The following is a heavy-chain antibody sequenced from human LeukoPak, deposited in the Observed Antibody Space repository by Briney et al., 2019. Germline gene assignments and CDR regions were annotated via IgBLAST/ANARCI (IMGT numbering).Heavy chain of an antibody. CDR1: GGSLSGYY. CDR2: IYYSGST. CDR3: ARLGDSSDWYPFDY. Sequence: SETLSLTCTVSGGSLSGYYWNWIRQPPGKGLEWIGYIYYSGSTNYSPSLKSRVTISVDTSKNQFSLKLSSVTAADTAVYYCARLGDSSDWYPFDYWGQGTLVTVSS. D-gene: IGHD6-19*01. V-gene: IGHV4-59*01. J-gene: IGHJ4*02.